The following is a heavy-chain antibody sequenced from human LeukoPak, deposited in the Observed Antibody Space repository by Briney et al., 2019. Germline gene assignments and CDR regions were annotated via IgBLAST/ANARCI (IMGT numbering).Heavy chain of an antibody. CDR2: ISWNSGSI. V-gene: IGHV3-9*01. CDR1: GFTFDDCA. Sequence: GGSLRLSCAASGFTFDDCAMHWVRQAPGKGLEWVSGISWNSGSIGYADSVKGRFTISRDNAKNSLYLQMNSLRAEDTAVYYCARDQDGYTGGVGYWGQGTLVTVSS. J-gene: IGHJ4*02. D-gene: IGHD5-24*01. CDR3: ARDQDGYTGGVGY.